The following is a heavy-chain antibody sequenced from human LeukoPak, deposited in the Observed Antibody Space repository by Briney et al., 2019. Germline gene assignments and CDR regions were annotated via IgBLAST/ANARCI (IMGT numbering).Heavy chain of an antibody. CDR2: INPDSGFT. D-gene: IGHD2-2*01. V-gene: IGHV1-2*02. J-gene: IGHJ4*02. Sequence: ASVKVSCKASGYAFTGDYMHWVRQAPGQGLEFMGWINPDSGFTNYAQKFQGRVTMTRDTSISTAYLEVRSLTSDDTAVYYCAPTAEAYTSWWKVWGQGTLVTVSS. CDR1: GYAFTGDY. CDR3: APTAEAYTSWWKV.